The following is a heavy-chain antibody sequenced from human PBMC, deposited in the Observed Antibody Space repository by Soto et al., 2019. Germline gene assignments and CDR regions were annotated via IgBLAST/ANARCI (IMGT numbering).Heavy chain of an antibody. CDR3: AKVLSKNYYYPFDF. V-gene: IGHV3-23*01. CDR1: GFTFSDYA. J-gene: IGHJ4*02. Sequence: GGSLRFSCTASGFTFSDYAMAWVRQSPGKGLEWVSTISGGSSVTYYGDSVKGRFTISRDNAKKTLFLQLNHLSAEDTATYYCAKVLSKNYYYPFDFWGQGTQVTVSS. D-gene: IGHD3-10*01. CDR2: ISGGSSVT.